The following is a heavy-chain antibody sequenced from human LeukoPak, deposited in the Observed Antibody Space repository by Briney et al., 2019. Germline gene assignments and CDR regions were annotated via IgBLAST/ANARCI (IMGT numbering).Heavy chain of an antibody. J-gene: IGHJ4*02. Sequence: SETLSLTCTVSGGSISSSSYYWGWIRQPPGKGLEWIGSIYYSGSTYYNPSLKSRVTISVDTSKNQFSLKLSSVTAADTAVYYCAIAYYYDSSGYRKWGQGTLVTVSS. V-gene: IGHV4-39*01. CDR2: IYYSGST. D-gene: IGHD3-22*01. CDR3: AIAYYYDSSGYRK. CDR1: GGSISSSSYY.